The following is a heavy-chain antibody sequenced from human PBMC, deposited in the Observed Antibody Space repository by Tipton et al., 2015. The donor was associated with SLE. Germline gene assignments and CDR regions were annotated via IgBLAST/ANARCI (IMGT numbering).Heavy chain of an antibody. CDR3: ALDRGGSPNGMDV. CDR2: VYYSGST. D-gene: IGHD2-15*01. Sequence: TLSLTCIVSGGSVSSSSYYWGWIRQPPGKGLEWIGTVYYSGSTYYNPSLRSRVTISVDTSKNQFSLKLSSVIAADTAVYYCALDRGGSPNGMDVWGQGTTVPVSS. J-gene: IGHJ6*02. V-gene: IGHV4-39*01. CDR1: GGSVSSSSYY.